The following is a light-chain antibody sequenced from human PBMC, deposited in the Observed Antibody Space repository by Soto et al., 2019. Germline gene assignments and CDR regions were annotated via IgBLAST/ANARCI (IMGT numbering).Light chain of an antibody. V-gene: IGKV3-20*01. Sequence: DSGLTLKPRTLSLSPGERATLALRATHSVSSYLAWYQQQPRQPPRLLICDASKRATGIPARYSGSGSGTDFTLTISRLEPEDFAVYYCQQYGSSGTFGQGTKADI. J-gene: IGKJ1*01. CDR1: HSVSSY. CDR2: DAS. CDR3: QQYGSSGT.